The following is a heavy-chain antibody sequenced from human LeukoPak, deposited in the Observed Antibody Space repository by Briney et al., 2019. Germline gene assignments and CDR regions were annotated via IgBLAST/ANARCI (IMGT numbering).Heavy chain of an antibody. CDR2: INHSGST. J-gene: IGHJ5*02. CDR3: ARGRVGATKRWNWFDP. Sequence: PSETLSLTCTVSGGSISSSSYYWGWIRQPPGKGLEWIGEINHSGSTNYNPSLKSRVTISVDTSKNQFSLKLSSVTAADTAVYYCARGRVGATKRWNWFDPWGQGTLVTVSS. V-gene: IGHV4-39*07. D-gene: IGHD1-26*01. CDR1: GGSISSSSYY.